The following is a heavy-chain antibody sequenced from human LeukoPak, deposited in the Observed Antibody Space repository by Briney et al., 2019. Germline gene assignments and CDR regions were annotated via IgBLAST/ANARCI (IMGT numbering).Heavy chain of an antibody. Sequence: SVKVSCKASGGTFSSYAISWVRQAPGQGLEWMGRIIPILGIANYAQKFQGRVTITADKSTSTAYMELSSLRSEDTAVYYCARARNDSYGPLGYWGQGTLVTVSS. D-gene: IGHD5-18*01. CDR2: IIPILGIA. V-gene: IGHV1-69*04. CDR1: GGTFSSYA. J-gene: IGHJ4*02. CDR3: ARARNDSYGPLGY.